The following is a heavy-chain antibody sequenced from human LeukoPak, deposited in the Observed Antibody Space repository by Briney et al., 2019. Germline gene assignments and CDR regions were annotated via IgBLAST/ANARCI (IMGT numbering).Heavy chain of an antibody. V-gene: IGHV3-30*04. Sequence: PGGSLRLSCAVSGFTFSSYAMHWVRHAPGKGLEWVAVISYDGSNKYYADSVKGRFTISRDNSKNTLYLQMNSLRAEDTAVYYCAKDRVVALSHWGQGTLLTVSS. CDR3: AKDRVVALSH. CDR1: GFTFSSYA. D-gene: IGHD2-15*01. J-gene: IGHJ4*02. CDR2: ISYDGSNK.